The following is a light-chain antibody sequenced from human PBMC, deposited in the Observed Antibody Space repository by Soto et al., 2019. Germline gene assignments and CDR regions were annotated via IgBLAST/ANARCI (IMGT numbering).Light chain of an antibody. CDR2: EVS. CDR3: CSYAGSARV. CDR1: SSDVGSYNL. V-gene: IGLV2-23*02. Sequence: QSALTQPASVSGSPGQSITISCSGTSSDVGSYNLVSWYQQHPGNAPKLMIYEVSKRPSGVSNRFSGSRSGNTASLTISGLQAEDEADYYCCSYAGSARVFGGGTQLTVL. J-gene: IGLJ2*01.